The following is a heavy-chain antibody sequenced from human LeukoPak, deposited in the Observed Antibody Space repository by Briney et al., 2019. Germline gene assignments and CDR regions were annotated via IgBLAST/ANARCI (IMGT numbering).Heavy chain of an antibody. CDR2: IDQSGGRN. D-gene: IGHD3-16*01. V-gene: IGHV3-7*05. J-gene: IGHJ3*02. Sequence: GGSLRLSCAASGFTFSRFWMNWVRQAPGRGLEWVANIDQSGGRNNYVDSVKGRFTISRDNAKNSLFLEMSSLRADDTAVYFCARDVEGGTFNIWGQGTTVTVSS. CDR1: GFTFSRFW. CDR3: ARDVEGGTFNI.